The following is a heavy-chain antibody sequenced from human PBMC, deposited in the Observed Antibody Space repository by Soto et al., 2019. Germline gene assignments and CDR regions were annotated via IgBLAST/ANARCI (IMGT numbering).Heavy chain of an antibody. Sequence: SETLSLTCTVSGGSISSSSYYWGWIRQPPGKGLEWIGSIYYSGSTYYNPSLKSRVTISVDTSKNQFSLKLSSVTAADTVLYYCARHRSIAARPSWFDPWGQGTLVTVSS. V-gene: IGHV4-39*01. CDR3: ARHRSIAARPSWFDP. J-gene: IGHJ5*02. CDR2: IYYSGST. CDR1: GGSISSSSYY. D-gene: IGHD6-6*01.